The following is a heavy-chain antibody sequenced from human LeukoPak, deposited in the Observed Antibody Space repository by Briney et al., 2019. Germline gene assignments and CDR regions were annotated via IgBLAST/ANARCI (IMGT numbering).Heavy chain of an antibody. CDR3: AREEQEPGQWLVHRNFDY. CDR2: IYYSGST. V-gene: IGHV4-39*07. J-gene: IGHJ4*02. CDR1: GGSISSSSYY. D-gene: IGHD6-19*01. Sequence: SETLSLTCTVSGGSISSSSYYWGWIRQPPGKGLEWIGSIYYSGSTYYNPSLKSRVTISVDTSKNQFSLKLSSVTAADTAVYYCAREEQEPGQWLVHRNFDYWGQGTLVTVSS.